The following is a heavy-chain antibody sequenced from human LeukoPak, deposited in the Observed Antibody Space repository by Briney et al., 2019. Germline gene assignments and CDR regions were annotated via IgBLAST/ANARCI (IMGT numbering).Heavy chain of an antibody. CDR3: ARGPRNIVVEPVAMQRYYFDS. CDR2: ITHSGST. D-gene: IGHD2-2*01. J-gene: IGHJ4*02. CDR1: GGSFSGHY. Sequence: SETLSLTCAVYGGSFSGHYWSWIRQPPGKGLEWIGEITHSGSTDYNPSLKSRVTVSVDTSKKLLSLKLSSVTAADTAVYYCARGPRNIVVEPVAMQRYYFDSWGQGTLVTVSS. V-gene: IGHV4-34*01.